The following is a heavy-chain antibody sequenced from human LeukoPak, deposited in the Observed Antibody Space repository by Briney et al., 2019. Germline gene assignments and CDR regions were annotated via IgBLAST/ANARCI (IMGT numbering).Heavy chain of an antibody. D-gene: IGHD3-10*02. J-gene: IGHJ6*01. CDR3: AGDLHYYVAMDV. V-gene: IGHV3-23*05. CDR2: IGSDNKP. CDR1: GFTFSAYA. Sequence: GGSLRLSCEASGFTFSAYAMTWVRQAPGKGLEWVSSIGSDNKPHYSESVKGRFTISRDNSKRMLFLQLNSLSAEPTALYYCAGDLHYYVAMDVWGEGNTVTVSP.